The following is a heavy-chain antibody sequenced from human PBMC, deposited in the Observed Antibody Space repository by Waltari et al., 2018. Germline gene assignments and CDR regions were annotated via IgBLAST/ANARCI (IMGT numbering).Heavy chain of an antibody. V-gene: IGHV3-21*01. J-gene: IGHJ6*03. CDR2: ISSSSSYR. CDR3: ARDGFLEWFINIYYYYYMDV. D-gene: IGHD3-3*01. CDR1: GFTFSSYS. Sequence: EVQLVASGGGLVKPGGSLRLSCAASGFTFSSYSMNWVRQAPGKGLGWVASISSSSSYRSYADSGQGRFTISRDKSKTSLYLQMNSLRAEDTAGYYCARDGFLEWFINIYYYYYMDVWGKGTTVTVSS.